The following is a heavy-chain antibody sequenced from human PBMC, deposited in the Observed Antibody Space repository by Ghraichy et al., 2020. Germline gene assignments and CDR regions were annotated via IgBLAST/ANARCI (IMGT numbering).Heavy chain of an antibody. CDR3: ARVGYGDVDYFDY. J-gene: IGHJ4*02. Sequence: GGSLRLSCAASGFTFSSYWMTWVRQAPGKGLEWVANVRQDGNEKYYVDSVKGRFTISRDSAKNSLYLQMDSLRAEDTAVYYCARVGYGDVDYFDYWGQGTLVTVSS. CDR1: GFTFSSYW. D-gene: IGHD4-17*01. CDR2: VRQDGNEK. V-gene: IGHV3-7*01.